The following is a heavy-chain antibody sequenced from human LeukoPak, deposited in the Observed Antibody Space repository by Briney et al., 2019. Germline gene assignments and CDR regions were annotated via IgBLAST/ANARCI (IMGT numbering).Heavy chain of an antibody. V-gene: IGHV4-34*01. D-gene: IGHD6-19*01. CDR2: INHSGST. CDR3: ARAARGWYRVYWYFDL. J-gene: IGHJ2*01. Sequence: KPSETLSLTCAVYGGSFSGYYWSWIRQPPGKGLEWIGEINHSGSTNYNPSLKSRVTISVDTSKNQFSLKLSSVTAADTAVYYCARAARGWYRVYWYFDLWGRGTLVTVSP. CDR1: GGSFSGYY.